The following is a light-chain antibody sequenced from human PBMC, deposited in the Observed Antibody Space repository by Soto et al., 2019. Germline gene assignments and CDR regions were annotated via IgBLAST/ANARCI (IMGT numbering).Light chain of an antibody. CDR1: SSDVGGYKY. V-gene: IGLV2-8*01. CDR2: EVN. CDR3: SSYAGINELGV. J-gene: IGLJ1*01. Sequence: QSALTQPPSASGSPGQSVTISCTGTSSDVGGYKYVSWYQQHPGKAPKLMIFEVNTRPSGVPDRFSGSKSGNTASLTVSGLQAEDEADYYCSSYAGINELGVFGTGTKVTVL.